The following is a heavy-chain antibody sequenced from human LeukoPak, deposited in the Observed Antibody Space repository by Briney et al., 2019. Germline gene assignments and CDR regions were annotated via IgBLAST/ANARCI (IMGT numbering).Heavy chain of an antibody. CDR3: ARHDQVSTSSPKFNDAFDI. D-gene: IGHD2-2*01. V-gene: IGHV4-39*01. J-gene: IGHJ3*02. CDR1: GDSISSSSYY. Sequence: SSETLSLTCTVSGDSISSSSYYWGWIRQPPGKGLEWIGSTYYSGSTYYNPSLKSRVTISVDTSKNQFSLELNSVTVADTAVYYCARHDQVSTSSPKFNDAFDIWGQGTMVTVSS. CDR2: TYYSGST.